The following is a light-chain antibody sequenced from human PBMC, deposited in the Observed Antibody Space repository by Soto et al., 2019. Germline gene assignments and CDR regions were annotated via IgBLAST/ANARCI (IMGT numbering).Light chain of an antibody. CDR2: LNSDGSH. Sequence: QLVLTQSPSASASLGASVKLTCTLSSGHSSYAIAWHQQQPEKGPRYLMKLNSDGSHSKGDGIPDRFSGSSSGAARYLTISSLQSQEQADYYRQTGGTGILFGGGTKLTVL. CDR1: SGHSSYA. J-gene: IGLJ2*01. V-gene: IGLV4-69*01. CDR3: QTGGTGIL.